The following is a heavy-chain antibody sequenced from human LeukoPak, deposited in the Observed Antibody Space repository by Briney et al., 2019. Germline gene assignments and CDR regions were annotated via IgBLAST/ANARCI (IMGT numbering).Heavy chain of an antibody. D-gene: IGHD2-2*01. CDR2: IYYSGST. V-gene: IGHV4-39*07. CDR3: ARDYEYCSSTSCYPDAFDI. CDR1: GGSISSYY. Sequence: PSETLSLTCTVSGGSISSYYWSWIRQPPGKGLEWIGSIYYSGSTYYNPSLKSRVTISVDTSKNQFSLKLSSVTAADTAVYYCARDYEYCSSTSCYPDAFDIWGQGTMVTVSS. J-gene: IGHJ3*02.